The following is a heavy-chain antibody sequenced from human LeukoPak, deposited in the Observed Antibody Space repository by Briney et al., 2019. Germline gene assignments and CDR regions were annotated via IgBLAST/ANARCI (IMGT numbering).Heavy chain of an antibody. Sequence: PGRSLRLSCAASGFTFSSYAMHWVRQAPGKGLEWVALIRFDGTNKYYADSVKGRFTISRDNSKNTLDLQMNSLRAEDTALYYCAKDLSVAVAGKRFDYWGQGTLVTVSS. J-gene: IGHJ4*02. CDR3: AKDLSVAVAGKRFDY. D-gene: IGHD6-19*01. CDR1: GFTFSSYA. V-gene: IGHV3-30*02. CDR2: IRFDGTNK.